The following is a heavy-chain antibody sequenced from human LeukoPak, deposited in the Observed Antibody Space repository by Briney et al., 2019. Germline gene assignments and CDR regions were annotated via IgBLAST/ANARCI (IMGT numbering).Heavy chain of an antibody. Sequence: SETLSLTCTVSGGSISSYYWTWIRQPAGKGLEWIGRIYTSGSTSYNPSLKSRVTLSVDTSKNQFSLKLSSVTAADTAVYYCARASPSSANWGANWFDPWGQGTLVTVSS. CDR3: ARASPSSANWGANWFDP. D-gene: IGHD7-27*01. V-gene: IGHV4-4*07. CDR1: GGSISSYY. CDR2: IYTSGST. J-gene: IGHJ5*02.